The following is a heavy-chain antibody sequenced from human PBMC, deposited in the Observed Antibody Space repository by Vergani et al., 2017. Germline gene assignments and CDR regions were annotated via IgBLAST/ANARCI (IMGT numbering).Heavy chain of an antibody. Sequence: QVQLQESGPGLVKPSETLSLTCTVSGYSISSGYYWGWIRQPPGKGLEWIGSIYHSGSTYYNPSLKSRVTISVDTSKNQFSLKLSSVTAADTAVYYCASDSXGYVWGIYEAWFDPWGQGTLVTVSS. CDR2: IYHSGST. J-gene: IGHJ5*02. CDR3: ASDSXGYVWGIYEAWFDP. D-gene: IGHD3-16*01. CDR1: GYSISSGYY. V-gene: IGHV4-38-2*02.